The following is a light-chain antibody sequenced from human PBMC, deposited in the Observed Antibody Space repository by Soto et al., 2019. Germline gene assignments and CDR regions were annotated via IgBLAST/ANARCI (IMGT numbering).Light chain of an antibody. CDR2: EVS. Sequence: QSVLTQPPSASGSPGQSVTISCTGSSSDVGGYNYVSWYRQHPGNAPKVMIYEVSKRPSGVPVRFSGSKSGNTASLTVSGLQAEDEADYYCSSYAGINILYVFGTGTKLTVL. CDR3: SSYAGINILYV. V-gene: IGLV2-8*01. CDR1: SSDVGGYNY. J-gene: IGLJ1*01.